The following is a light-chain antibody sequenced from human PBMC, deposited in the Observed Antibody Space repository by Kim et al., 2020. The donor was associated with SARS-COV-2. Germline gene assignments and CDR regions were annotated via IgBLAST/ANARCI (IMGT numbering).Light chain of an antibody. V-gene: IGLV4-69*01. CDR1: SGLSSYA. CDR2: LNSDGSH. Sequence: QPVLTQSPSASASLGASVKLTCTLSSGLSSYAIAWHQQQPEKGPRFLMKLNSDGSHTKADGITDRFSGSSSGAERYLTISSLQSEDEADYYCQTWGTGILVFGGGTQLTVL. CDR3: QTWGTGILV. J-gene: IGLJ2*01.